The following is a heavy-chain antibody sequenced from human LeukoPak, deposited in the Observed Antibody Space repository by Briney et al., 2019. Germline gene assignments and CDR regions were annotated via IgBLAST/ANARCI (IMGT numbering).Heavy chain of an antibody. D-gene: IGHD3-3*01. CDR2: ISGSGGSA. J-gene: IGHJ4*02. CDR1: GFTFSSYA. CDR3: AKRHYDFWSGYQNQMYYFDY. Sequence: PGGSLRLSCAASGFTFSSYAMSWVRQAPGKGLEWVSTISGSGGSAYYADSVKGRFTISRDNSKNTVYLQMNSLRAEDTAVYYCAKRHYDFWSGYQNQMYYFDYWGQGTLVTVSS. V-gene: IGHV3-23*01.